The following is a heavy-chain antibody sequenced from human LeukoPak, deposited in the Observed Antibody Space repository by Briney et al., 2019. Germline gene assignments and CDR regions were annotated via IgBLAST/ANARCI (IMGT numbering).Heavy chain of an antibody. CDR2: VYYNGLT. CDR3: ARTIVGATSYFDY. D-gene: IGHD1-26*01. J-gene: IGHJ4*02. V-gene: IGHV4-59*11. CDR1: GASISPHY. Sequence: PSETLSLTCTVSGASISPHYWTWIRQAPGRGLEWIGYVYYNGLTSYNASLRSRLILSVDTARNQVSLKLTSVTAADTAVYYCARTIVGATSYFDYWGQGTLVTVSS.